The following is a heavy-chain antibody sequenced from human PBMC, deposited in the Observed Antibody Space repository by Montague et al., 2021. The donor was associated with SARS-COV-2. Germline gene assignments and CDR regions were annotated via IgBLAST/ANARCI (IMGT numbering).Heavy chain of an antibody. V-gene: IGHV4-39*01. Sequence: DPLSLPCTVSGGSISSSSYLWGWIRQPPGKGLEWIGSIYYSGSTYYNPSLKSRATISVDTSKNQFSLKLSSVTAADTAVYYCARACIAAAGTTSFDYWGQGTLVTVSS. J-gene: IGHJ4*02. CDR3: ARACIAAAGTTSFDY. D-gene: IGHD6-13*01. CDR2: IYYSGST. CDR1: GGSISSSSYL.